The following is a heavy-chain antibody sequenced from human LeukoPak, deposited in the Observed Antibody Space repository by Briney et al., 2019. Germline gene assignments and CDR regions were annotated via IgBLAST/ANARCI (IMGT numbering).Heavy chain of an antibody. D-gene: IGHD7-27*01. V-gene: IGHV3-23*01. Sequence: GGSLRLSCAASGFTFSSYAMSWVRQAPGKGLEWVSAISGSGGSTYYADPVKGRFTISRDNSKNTLYLQMNSLRAEDTAVYYCAKVGLGMGGSFDYWGQGTLVTVSS. J-gene: IGHJ4*02. CDR2: ISGSGGST. CDR3: AKVGLGMGGSFDY. CDR1: GFTFSSYA.